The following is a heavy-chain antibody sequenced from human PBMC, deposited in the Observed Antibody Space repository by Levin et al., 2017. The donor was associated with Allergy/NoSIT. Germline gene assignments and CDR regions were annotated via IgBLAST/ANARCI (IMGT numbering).Heavy chain of an antibody. J-gene: IGHJ4*02. CDR1: GSTFSSYW. Sequence: GESLKLSCAASGSTFSSYWMTWVRQTAGKGLEWVANIKQDGSQKYYVDSVKGRFTISRDNAKNSLYLQMNSLRVEDTAMYYCAGGRGWLVDFWGQGSLVAVSS. CDR3: AGGRGWLVDF. D-gene: IGHD6-6*01. CDR2: IKQDGSQK. V-gene: IGHV3-7*01.